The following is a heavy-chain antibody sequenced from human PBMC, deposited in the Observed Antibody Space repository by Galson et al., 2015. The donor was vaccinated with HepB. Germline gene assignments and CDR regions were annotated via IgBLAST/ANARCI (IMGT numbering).Heavy chain of an antibody. D-gene: IGHD6-13*01. CDR3: ARVVRLPQIAAADRGDYYYYGMDV. J-gene: IGHJ6*02. Sequence: ETLSLTCTVSGGSISSYYWSWIRQPPGKGLEWIGYIYYSGSTNYNPSLKSRVTISVDTSKNQFSLKLNSVTPEDTAVYYCARVVRLPQIAAADRGDYYYYGMDVWGQGTTVTVSS. CDR2: IYYSGST. V-gene: IGHV4-59*12. CDR1: GGSISSYY.